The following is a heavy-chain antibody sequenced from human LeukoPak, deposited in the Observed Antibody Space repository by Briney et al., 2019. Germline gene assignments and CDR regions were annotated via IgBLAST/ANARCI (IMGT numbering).Heavy chain of an antibody. CDR2: IRSEAFGGTT. V-gene: IGHV3-49*03. D-gene: IGHD4-23*01. CDR1: GFTFGDYA. Sequence: QSGGSLRLSCTVSGFTFGDYAMSWFRQAPGKGLEWVGFIRSEAFGGTTEYAASVKGRFTISRDDSKSIAYLQMNSLKTEDTAVYYCTRRTPTYGFDYWGQGTLVTVSS. J-gene: IGHJ4*02. CDR3: TRRTPTYGFDY.